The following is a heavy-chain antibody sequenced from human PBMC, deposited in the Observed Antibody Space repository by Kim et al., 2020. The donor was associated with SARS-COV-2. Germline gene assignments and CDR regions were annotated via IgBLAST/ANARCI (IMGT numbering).Heavy chain of an antibody. D-gene: IGHD3-3*01. CDR1: GFSFSSYG. J-gene: IGHJ6*01. Sequence: GGSLRLSCEASGFSFSSYGMHWVRQAPGKGLEWVAVIWYDGSKKYYADSVRGRFTIDRDNSRSTLYLQMSSLRAEDTALYYCAKPRDLWIGYHAFGNWG. CDR2: IWYDGSKK. CDR3: AKPRDLWIGYHAFGN. V-gene: IGHV3-33*06.